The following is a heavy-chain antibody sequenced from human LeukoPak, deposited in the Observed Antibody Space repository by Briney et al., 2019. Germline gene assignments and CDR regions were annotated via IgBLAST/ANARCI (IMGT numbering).Heavy chain of an antibody. Sequence: PSETLSLTCAVYGGSFSDYFWGWIRQPPGKGLEWIGEINHSGRTYYNPSLKSRVTISVDTSRNQFSLKLRSVAAADTAVYYCARWGYGSGDSRGFDPWGQGIRVTV. J-gene: IGHJ5*02. CDR3: ARWGYGSGDSRGFDP. CDR2: INHSGRT. CDR1: GGSFSDYF. D-gene: IGHD3-10*01. V-gene: IGHV4-34*01.